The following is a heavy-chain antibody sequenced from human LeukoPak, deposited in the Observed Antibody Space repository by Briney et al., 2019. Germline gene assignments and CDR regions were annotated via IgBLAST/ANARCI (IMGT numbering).Heavy chain of an antibody. Sequence: GGSLRLSCAASGFIFGGYWMSWVRQAPGRGLEWVANINPDGSIKYYVDFIKGRFTISRDNAKNSLYLQMNSLRAEDTAVYYCASGFLQWLYWGQGTLVAVSS. CDR2: INPDGSIK. D-gene: IGHD3-3*01. CDR3: ASGFLQWLY. V-gene: IGHV3-7*01. CDR1: GFIFGGYW. J-gene: IGHJ4*02.